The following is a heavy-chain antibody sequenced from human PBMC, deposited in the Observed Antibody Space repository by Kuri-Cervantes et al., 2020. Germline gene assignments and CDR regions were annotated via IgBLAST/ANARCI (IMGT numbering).Heavy chain of an antibody. D-gene: IGHD2-21*02. J-gene: IGHJ4*02. CDR1: GFTFSSYA. CDR2: ISWNSGSI. V-gene: IGHV3-9*01. CDR3: ARGEVVTATAY. Sequence: SLKISCAASGFTFSSYAMSWVRQAPGKGLEWVSGISWNSGSIGYADSVKGRFTISRDNAKNSLYLQMNSLRAEDTAVYYCARGEVVTATAYWGQGTLVTVSS.